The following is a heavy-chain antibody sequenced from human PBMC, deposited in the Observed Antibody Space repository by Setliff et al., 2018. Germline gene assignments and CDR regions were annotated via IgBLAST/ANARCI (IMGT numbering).Heavy chain of an antibody. CDR1: GDSISGDY. CDR3: ARTRYGLGGRTY. CDR2: IHYSGST. D-gene: IGHD2-15*01. J-gene: IGHJ4*02. V-gene: IGHV4-59*01. Sequence: PSETLSLTCTVSGDSISGDYWSWIRQPPGKGLEWIGFIHYSGSTNYNPSLKSRVTISLDTPKIQFSLRLSSVTAADTAVYYCARTRYGLGGRTYGGQGTLVTGYS.